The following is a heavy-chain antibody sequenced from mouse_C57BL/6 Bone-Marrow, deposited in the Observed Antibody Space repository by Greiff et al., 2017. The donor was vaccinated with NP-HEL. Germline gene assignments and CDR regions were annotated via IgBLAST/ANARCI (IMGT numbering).Heavy chain of an antibody. CDR3: ARDGGYVDYYAMDD. V-gene: IGHV7-1*01. CDR2: SRNKANDYTT. Sequence: EVHLVESGGGLVQSGRSLRLSCATSGFTFSDFYMEWVRQAPGKGLEWIAASRNKANDYTTEYSASVKGRFIVSRDTPQSILYLQMNALRAEDTAIYYCARDGGYVDYYAMDDWGQGTSVTVSS. CDR1: GFTFSDFY. D-gene: IGHD3-1*01. J-gene: IGHJ4*01.